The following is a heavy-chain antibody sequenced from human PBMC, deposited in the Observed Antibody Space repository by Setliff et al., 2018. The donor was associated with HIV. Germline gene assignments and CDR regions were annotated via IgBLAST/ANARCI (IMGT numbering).Heavy chain of an antibody. J-gene: IGHJ6*03. CDR1: GYSFNSYW. Sequence: PGESLKISCQGSGYSFNSYWIGWVRQMPGKGLEWMGIIYPGDSDTRYSPSFQGQVTISADKSISTAYLQWSSLKASDTAMYYCARLSGDTDYYYYYYMDVWGKGTTVTVSS. CDR3: ARLSGDTDYYYYYYMDV. D-gene: IGHD3-10*01. CDR2: IYPGDSDT. V-gene: IGHV5-51*01.